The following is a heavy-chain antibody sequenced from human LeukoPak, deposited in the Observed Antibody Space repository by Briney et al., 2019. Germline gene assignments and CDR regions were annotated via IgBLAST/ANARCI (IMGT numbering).Heavy chain of an antibody. CDR2: IRYDGSNK. D-gene: IGHD1-1*01. V-gene: IGHV3-30*02. J-gene: IGHJ3*02. CDR1: GFTFSSYG. Sequence: GGSLRLSCAASGFTFSSYGMHWVRQAPGKGLEWVAFIRYDGSNKYYADSVKGRFSISRDNSKNTLYLQMNSLRAEDTAVYYCAKDLWYNWNPGRHAFDIWGQGTMVTVSS. CDR3: AKDLWYNWNPGRHAFDI.